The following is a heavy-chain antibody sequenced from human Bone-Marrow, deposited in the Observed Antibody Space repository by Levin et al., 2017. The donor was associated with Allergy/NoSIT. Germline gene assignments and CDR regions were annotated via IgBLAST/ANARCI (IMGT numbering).Heavy chain of an antibody. CDR1: GFTVSSNY. CDR2: IYSGGST. CDR3: ARDKKIWFGVCYYYDYGMDA. D-gene: IGHD3-10*01. V-gene: IGHV3-66*01. Sequence: GGSLRLSCAASGFTVSSNYMSWVRQAPGKGLEWVSVIYSGGSTYYADSVKGRFTIFRDNSKNKLYLQMNSVRAEDTAVYYCARDKKIWFGVCYYYDYGMDAWGQGTTVTVS. J-gene: IGHJ6*02.